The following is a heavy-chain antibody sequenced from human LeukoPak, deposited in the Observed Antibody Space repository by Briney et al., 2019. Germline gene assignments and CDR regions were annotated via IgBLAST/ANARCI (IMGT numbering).Heavy chain of an antibody. J-gene: IGHJ6*02. CDR3: ARDTGPFAPYCSSTSCYTTGEYYYYGMDV. Sequence: ASVKVSCKASGYTFTSYGISWVRQAPGQGLEWMGWISAYNGNTNYAHKLQGRVTMTTDTSASTAYMELRSLRPDDTAVYYCARDTGPFAPYCSSTSCYTTGEYYYYGMDVWGQGTTVTVSS. CDR2: ISAYNGNT. D-gene: IGHD2-2*02. CDR1: GYTFTSYG. V-gene: IGHV1-18*01.